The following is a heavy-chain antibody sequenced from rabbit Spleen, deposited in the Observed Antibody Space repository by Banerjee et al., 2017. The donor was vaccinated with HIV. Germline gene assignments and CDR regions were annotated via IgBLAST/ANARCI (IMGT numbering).Heavy chain of an antibody. J-gene: IGHJ6*01. Sequence: QEQLVESGGGPVRPEGSLKLSCTASGFSFSDKAEMCWVRQAPGKGRKWSTCLNAVTAKPPYGPRAKGRCSFSKAPAPTLTLQIARRTAADTATYFCARERYDDWGKLDLWGPGTLVSVS. V-gene: IGHV1S45*01. CDR2: LNAVTAKP. D-gene: IGHD2-1*01. CDR3: ARERYDDWGKLDL. CDR1: GFSFSDKAE.